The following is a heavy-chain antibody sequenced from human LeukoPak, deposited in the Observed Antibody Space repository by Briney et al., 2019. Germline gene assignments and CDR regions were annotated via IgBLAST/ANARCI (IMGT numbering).Heavy chain of an antibody. J-gene: IGHJ4*02. CDR2: INHSGST. CDR3: ASLTTVTTFRIDY. V-gene: IGHV4-34*01. Sequence: DPSETLSLTCAVYGGSFSGYYWSWIRQPPGKGLEWIGEINHSGSTNYNPSLKSRVTISVDTSKNQFSLKLSSVTAADTAVYYCASLTTVTTFRIDYWGQGTLVTVSS. D-gene: IGHD4-17*01. CDR1: GGSFSGYY.